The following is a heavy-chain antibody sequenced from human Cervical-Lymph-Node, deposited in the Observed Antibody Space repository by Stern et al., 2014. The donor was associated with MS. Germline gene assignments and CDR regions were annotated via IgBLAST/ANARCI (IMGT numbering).Heavy chain of an antibody. J-gene: IGHJ6*02. CDR2: IIPIFGTA. CDR3: ARDGRHTDNYGLDV. V-gene: IGHV1-69*01. D-gene: IGHD3-9*01. Sequence: VQLVESVAEVKKPGSSVKVSCKASGGTFNVYAINWLRQAPGQGLEWMGGIIPIFGTANYAQKFQGRVTITADESTRTSSMQLSSLRYDDTAVYYCARDGRHTDNYGLDVWGQGTTVTVSS. CDR1: GGTFNVYA.